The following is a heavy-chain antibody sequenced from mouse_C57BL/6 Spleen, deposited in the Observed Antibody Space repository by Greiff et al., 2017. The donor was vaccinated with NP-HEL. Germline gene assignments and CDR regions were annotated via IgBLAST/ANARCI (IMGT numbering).Heavy chain of an antibody. CDR1: GYTFTSYW. Sequence: VQLQQPGAELVKPGASVKLSCKASGYTFTSYWMHWVKQRPGQGLEWIGMIHPNSGSTNYNEKFKSKATLTVDKSSSTAYMQLSSLTSEDSAVYYCARNYYDYDGYAMDYWGQGTSVTVSS. D-gene: IGHD2-4*01. V-gene: IGHV1-64*01. CDR2: IHPNSGST. CDR3: ARNYYDYDGYAMDY. J-gene: IGHJ4*01.